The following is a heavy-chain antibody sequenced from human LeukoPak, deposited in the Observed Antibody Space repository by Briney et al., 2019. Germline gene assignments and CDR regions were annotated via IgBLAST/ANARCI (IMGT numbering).Heavy chain of an antibody. CDR2: ISSSSSYI. CDR3: ATPSSDSSGYYYPAHGFDY. J-gene: IGHJ4*02. V-gene: IGHV3-21*01. D-gene: IGHD3-22*01. CDR1: GFTFSSYS. Sequence: GGSLRLSCAASGFTFSSYSMNWVRQAPGKGLEWVSSISSSSSYIYYADSVKGRFTISRDNAKNSLYLQMNSLRAEDTAVYYCATPSSDSSGYYYPAHGFDYWGQGTLVTVSS.